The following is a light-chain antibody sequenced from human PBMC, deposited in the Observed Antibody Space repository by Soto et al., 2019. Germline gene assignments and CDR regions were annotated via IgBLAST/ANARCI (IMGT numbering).Light chain of an antibody. CDR1: QGVSSN. Sequence: EIVMTQSPATLSVSPGERATLSCRASQGVSSNLAWYQQKPGQAPRLLIYGASTRATGIPARFSGSGSGTECTLTINRLQSEDFAVYYYKTYNNWPPTWTFGQGTKVEIK. J-gene: IGKJ1*01. CDR2: GAS. V-gene: IGKV3-15*01. CDR3: KTYNNWPPTWT.